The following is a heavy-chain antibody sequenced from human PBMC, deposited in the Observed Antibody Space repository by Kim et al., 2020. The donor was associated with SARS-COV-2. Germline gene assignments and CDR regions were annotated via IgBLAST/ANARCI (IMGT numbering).Heavy chain of an antibody. CDR1: GYRFTGSY. CDR3: ARDGGGGGWSSER. J-gene: IGHJ4*02. Sequence: ASVKVSCKTSGYRFTGSYMHWVRQAPGKGLEWMGWVKPVNNATNYAQKFQGRVTMTSDTSSRTAYMEVRGLRAEDTAIYYCARDGGGGGWSSERWGQGTLVTVSS. D-gene: IGHD6-19*01. V-gene: IGHV1-2*02. CDR2: VKPVNNAT.